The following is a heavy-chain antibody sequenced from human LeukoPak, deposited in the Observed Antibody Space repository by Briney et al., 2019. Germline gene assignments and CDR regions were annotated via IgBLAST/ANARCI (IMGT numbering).Heavy chain of an antibody. Sequence: ASVTVSCKASGYTLTSYGISWVRQAPGQGLEWMGWISAYNGNTNYAQKLQGRVTMTTDTSTSTAYMELRSLRSDDTALYYCARDRESSYYYGSGRPAKDYWGQGTLVTVSS. J-gene: IGHJ4*02. V-gene: IGHV1-18*01. CDR2: ISAYNGNT. D-gene: IGHD3-10*01. CDR1: GYTLTSYG. CDR3: ARDRESSYYYGSGRPAKDY.